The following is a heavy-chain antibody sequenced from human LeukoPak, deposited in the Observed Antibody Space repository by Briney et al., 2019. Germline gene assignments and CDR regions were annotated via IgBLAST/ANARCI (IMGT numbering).Heavy chain of an antibody. Sequence: SETLSLTCTVSGGSISSGGYYWSWIRQPPGKGLEWIGYIYHSGSTYYNPSLKSRVTTSVDRSKNQFSLKLSSVTAADTAVYYCARGRGRYDFWSGPPSDYWGQGTLVTVSS. CDR3: ARGRGRYDFWSGPPSDY. CDR2: IYHSGST. D-gene: IGHD3-3*01. V-gene: IGHV4-30-2*01. CDR1: GGSISSGGYY. J-gene: IGHJ4*02.